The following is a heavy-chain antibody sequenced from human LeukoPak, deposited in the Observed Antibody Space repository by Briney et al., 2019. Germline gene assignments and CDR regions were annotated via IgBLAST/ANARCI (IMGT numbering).Heavy chain of an antibody. CDR2: INWNGGST. V-gene: IGHV3-20*04. D-gene: IGHD4-17*01. J-gene: IGHJ3*02. CDR3: ARVPYGDYVGAFDI. CDR1: GFTFDDYG. Sequence: PGGSLRLSCAASGFTFDDYGMSLVRQAPGKGLEWVSGINWNGGSTGYADSVKGRFTISRDNAKNSLYLQMNSLRAEDTALYYCARVPYGDYVGAFDIWGQGTMVTVSS.